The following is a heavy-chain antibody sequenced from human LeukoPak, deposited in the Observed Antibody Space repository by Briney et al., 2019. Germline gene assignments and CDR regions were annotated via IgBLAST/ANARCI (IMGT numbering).Heavy chain of an antibody. D-gene: IGHD3-10*01. CDR1: GGSISSSSYY. Sequence: SETLSLTCTVSGGSISSSSYYWGWIRQPPGKGLEWIGSTYYSGSTYYNPSLKSRVSISVDTSKNQFSLKLRSVTAADTAVYYCAGRPYYYGSGSYYIDYWGQGTLVTVSS. CDR3: AGRPYYYGSGSYYIDY. J-gene: IGHJ4*02. V-gene: IGHV4-39*01. CDR2: TYYSGST.